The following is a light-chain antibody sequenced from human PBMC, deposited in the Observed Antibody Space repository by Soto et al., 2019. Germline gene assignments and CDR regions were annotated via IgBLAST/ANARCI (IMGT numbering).Light chain of an antibody. CDR1: SSDVGGYKY. J-gene: IGLJ1*01. Sequence: QSALTQPASVSGSPGQSITISCTGTSSDVGGYKYVSWYQQHPGKAPKLMIYEVSNRPSGVSNRFSGSKSGNTASLTISGLQAEDEADYYCSSYTSSSPPDVFGTGTKVTVL. V-gene: IGLV2-14*01. CDR2: EVS. CDR3: SSYTSSSPPDV.